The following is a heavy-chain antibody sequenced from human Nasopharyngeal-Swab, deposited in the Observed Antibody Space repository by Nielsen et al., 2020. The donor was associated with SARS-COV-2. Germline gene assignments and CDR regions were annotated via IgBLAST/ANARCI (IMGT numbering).Heavy chain of an antibody. CDR1: GGSISSSSYY. D-gene: IGHD2-15*01. J-gene: IGHJ3*02. CDR3: ARQWYCSGGSCYPPGAFDI. V-gene: IGHV4-39*01. CDR2: IYYSGST. Sequence: GSLRLSCTVSGGSISSSSYYWGWIRQPPGKWLEWIGSIYYSGSTYYNPSLKSRVTVSVDTSKNQFSLKLNSVTAADTAMYYCARQWYCSGGSCYPPGAFDIWGQGTMVTVS.